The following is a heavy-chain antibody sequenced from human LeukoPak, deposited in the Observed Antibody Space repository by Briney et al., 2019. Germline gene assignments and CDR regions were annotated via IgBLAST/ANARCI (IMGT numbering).Heavy chain of an antibody. V-gene: IGHV4-61*01. J-gene: IGHJ4*02. CDR2: IYYSGTT. Sequence: PETLSLTCTVSGGSVSSGSYYWSWIRPPPGKGLEWIGYIYYSGTTNYNPSLKSRVTISVDASKSRFSLKLSSVTAADTAVYYCARESRGGSYYLDYWGQGTLVTVSS. CDR3: ARESRGGSYYLDY. D-gene: IGHD1-26*01. CDR1: GGSVSSGSYY.